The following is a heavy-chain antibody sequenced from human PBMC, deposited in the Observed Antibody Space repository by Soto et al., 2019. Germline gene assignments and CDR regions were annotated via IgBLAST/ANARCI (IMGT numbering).Heavy chain of an antibody. Sequence: ASVKVSCKASGYTFTSYDINWVRQATGQGLEWMGWMNPNSGNTGYAQKFQGRVTMTRNTSISTAYMELNSLRVEDTAIYYCARIPHRYDALTGPGYWGQGALVTVSS. CDR1: GYTFTSYD. CDR2: MNPNSGNT. D-gene: IGHD3-9*01. V-gene: IGHV1-8*01. CDR3: ARIPHRYDALTGPGY. J-gene: IGHJ4*02.